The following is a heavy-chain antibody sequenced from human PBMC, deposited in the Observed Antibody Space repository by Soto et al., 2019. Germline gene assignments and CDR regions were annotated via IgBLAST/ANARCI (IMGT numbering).Heavy chain of an antibody. V-gene: IGHV1-18*04. CDR1: GYTFTSYG. J-gene: IGHJ6*02. CDR3: ATEMAPYSYDFWSGYDYYGMDV. Sequence: ASVKVSCKASGYTFTSYGISWVRQAPGKGLEGMGWISAYNGNTNYAQKLQGRVTMTTDTSSSTAYMELRSLRSDDTAVYYCATEMAPYSYDFWSGYDYYGMDVWGQGTTVTVSS. CDR2: ISAYNGNT. D-gene: IGHD3-3*01.